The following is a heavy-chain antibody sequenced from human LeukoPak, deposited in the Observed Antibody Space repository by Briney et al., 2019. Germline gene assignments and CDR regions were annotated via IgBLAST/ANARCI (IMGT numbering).Heavy chain of an antibody. CDR1: GGSISSSSYY. V-gene: IGHV4-39*07. Sequence: SETLSLTCTVSGGSISSSSYYWGWIRQPPGKGLEWIGSIYYSGSTYYNPSLKSRVTISVDTSKNQFSLKLSSVTAADTAVYYCASYCSSTSCYRFEYWGQGTLVTVSS. J-gene: IGHJ4*02. CDR2: IYYSGST. D-gene: IGHD2-2*02. CDR3: ASYCSSTSCYRFEY.